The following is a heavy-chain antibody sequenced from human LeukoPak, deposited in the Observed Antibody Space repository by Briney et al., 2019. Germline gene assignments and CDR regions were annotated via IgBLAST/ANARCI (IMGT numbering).Heavy chain of an antibody. Sequence: GGSLRLSCATSGVTFSTYWMSWVRQAPGKGLEWVANIKQDGSEKYYVDSVKGRFTISRDNAKNSLYLQMNSLRAEDTAVYYCANGDGFDYWGQGTLVTVSS. CDR2: IKQDGSEK. J-gene: IGHJ4*02. CDR3: ANGDGFDY. D-gene: IGHD5-24*01. V-gene: IGHV3-7*01. CDR1: GVTFSTYW.